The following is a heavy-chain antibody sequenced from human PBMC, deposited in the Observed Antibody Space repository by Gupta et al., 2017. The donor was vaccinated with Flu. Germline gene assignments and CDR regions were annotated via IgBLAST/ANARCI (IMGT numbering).Heavy chain of an antibody. Sequence: TFSSYSMNWVRQAPGKGLEWVSFISSSSSYIYYADSLKGRFTISRDNAKNSLYLQMDSLRAEDSAVYYCARAWDVKNSNDYWGQGTLVNVSS. CDR1: TFSSYS. V-gene: IGHV3-21*01. J-gene: IGHJ4*02. D-gene: IGHD1-26*01. CDR2: ISSSSSYI. CDR3: ARAWDVKNSNDY.